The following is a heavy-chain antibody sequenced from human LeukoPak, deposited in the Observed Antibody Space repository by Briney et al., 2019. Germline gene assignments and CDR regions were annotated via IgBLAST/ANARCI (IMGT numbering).Heavy chain of an antibody. D-gene: IGHD5-18*01. CDR3: ARKAGGYSYGPLDY. Sequence: GGSLRLSCAASGFTFSSYWMHWFRKAPGKGLFWVSRINSDGSSTSYADSVKGRFTISRDNAKNTLYLQMNSLRGEDTAVYYCARKAGGYSYGPLDYWGQGTLVTVSS. CDR1: GFTFSSYW. J-gene: IGHJ4*02. V-gene: IGHV3-74*01. CDR2: INSDGSST.